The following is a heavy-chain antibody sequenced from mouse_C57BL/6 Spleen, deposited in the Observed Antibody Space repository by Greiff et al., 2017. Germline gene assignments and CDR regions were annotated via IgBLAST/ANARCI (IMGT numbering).Heavy chain of an antibody. V-gene: IGHV1-39*01. CDR2: INPNDGTT. J-gene: IGHJ2*01. D-gene: IGHD1-1*01. Sequence: EVQLQQSGPELVKPGASVKISCKASGYSFTDYNMNWVKQSNGKSLEWIGVINPNDGTTSYNQKFKGKATLTVDQSSSTAYMQLNSLTSEDSAVYYCARRGGSSSLYYFDYWGQGTTLTVSS. CDR3: ARRGGSSSLYYFDY. CDR1: GYSFTDYN.